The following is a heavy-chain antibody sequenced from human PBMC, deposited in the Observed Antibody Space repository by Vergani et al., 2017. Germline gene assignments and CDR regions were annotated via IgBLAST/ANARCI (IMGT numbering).Heavy chain of an antibody. D-gene: IGHD7-27*01. CDR3: ARDDRPTNWGSRPYYYYGRDV. CDR1: GGSISRGDYY. V-gene: IGHV4-30-4*08. CDR2: IYYSGST. J-gene: IGHJ6*02. Sequence: QVQLQESGPGLVKPSQTLSLTCTVSGGSISRGDYYWSWIRQPPGKGLEWIGYIYYSGSTDYNPSLKSRVTISVDTSRNQFSLKLSSVTAADTAVYYCARDDRPTNWGSRPYYYYGRDVWGQ.